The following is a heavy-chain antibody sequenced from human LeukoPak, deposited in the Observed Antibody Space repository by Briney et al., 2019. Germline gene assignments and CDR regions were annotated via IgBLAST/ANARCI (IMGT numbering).Heavy chain of an antibody. CDR3: ARRGYCSGGSCFDDAFDI. Sequence: GASVKVSCKASGYTFTSYGISWVRQAPGQGLEWMGWISAYNGNTNYAQKLQGRVTMTTDTSPSTAYMELRSLRSDDTAVYYCARRGYCSGGSCFDDAFDIWGQGTMVTVSS. V-gene: IGHV1-18*01. CDR1: GYTFTSYG. J-gene: IGHJ3*02. D-gene: IGHD2-15*01. CDR2: ISAYNGNT.